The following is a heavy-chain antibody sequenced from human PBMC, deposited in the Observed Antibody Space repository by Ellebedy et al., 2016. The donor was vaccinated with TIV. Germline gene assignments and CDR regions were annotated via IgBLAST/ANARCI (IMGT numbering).Heavy chain of an antibody. CDR3: ARHPSVAGPGDV. V-gene: IGHV3-7*03. Sequence: GESLKISCAASGFTFSHYWMNWVRQAPGKGLEWVAFINPDGNEKYYVDSIKGRFTISRDDSKKSLYLQMNSLKTEDTAVYYCARHPSVAGPGDVWGQGTTFTVSS. D-gene: IGHD6-19*01. CDR1: GFTFSHYW. J-gene: IGHJ6*02. CDR2: INPDGNEK.